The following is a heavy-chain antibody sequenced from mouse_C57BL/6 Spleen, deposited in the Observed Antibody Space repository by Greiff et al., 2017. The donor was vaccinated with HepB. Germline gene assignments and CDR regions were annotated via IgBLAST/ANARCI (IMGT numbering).Heavy chain of an antibody. CDR2: IDPEDGDT. V-gene: IGHV14-1*01. CDR1: GFNIKDYY. D-gene: IGHD1-1*01. Sequence: EVQLQQSGAELVRPGASVKLSCTASGFNIKDYYMHWVKQRPEQGLEWIGRIDPEDGDTEYAPKFQGKATMTADTSSNTAYLQLSSLTSEDTAVYYCTTIPLYDYGSSYGSAYWGQGTLVTVSA. J-gene: IGHJ3*01. CDR3: TTIPLYDYGSSYGSAY.